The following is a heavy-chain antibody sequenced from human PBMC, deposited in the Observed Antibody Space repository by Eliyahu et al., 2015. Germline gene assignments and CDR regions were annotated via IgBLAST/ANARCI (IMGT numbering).Heavy chain of an antibody. CDR2: PTNKGNT. J-gene: IGHJ4*02. D-gene: IGHD2/OR15-2a*01. Sequence: EVQLVESGGALVQPGGSLRLSCAASGFSFSDHYMDWVRQAPGKGLEWIGRPTNKGNTEYAAFLKGRFIISRDDSKNLLYLQMDRLQPEDTAVYYCARFLPGPXGYDSWGQGTLVTVSS. V-gene: IGHV3-72*01. CDR1: GFSFSDHY. CDR3: ARFLPGPXGYDS.